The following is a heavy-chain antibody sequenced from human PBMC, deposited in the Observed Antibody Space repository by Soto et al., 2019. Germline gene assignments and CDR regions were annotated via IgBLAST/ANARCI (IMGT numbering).Heavy chain of an antibody. V-gene: IGHV1-69*13. CDR1: GGTFSSYA. D-gene: IGHD2-2*02. J-gene: IGHJ6*02. CDR2: IIPIFGTA. CDR3: AADIVVVTDDIKWEYYYYGMDV. Sequence: ASVKVSCKASGGTFSSYAISWVRQAPGQGLEWMGGIIPIFGTANYAQKFQGRVTITADESTSTAYMELSSLRSEDTAVYYCAADIVVVTDDIKWEYYYYGMDVWGQGTTVTVSS.